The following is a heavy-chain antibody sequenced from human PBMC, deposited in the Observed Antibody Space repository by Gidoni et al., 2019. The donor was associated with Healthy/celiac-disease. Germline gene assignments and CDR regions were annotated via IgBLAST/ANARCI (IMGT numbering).Heavy chain of an antibody. J-gene: IGHJ4*02. Sequence: QVQLQESGPGLVKPSQTLSLTCTVSGGSISRGGYYWSWIRQHPGKGLEWIGYIYYSGSTYYNPSLKSRVTISVDTSKNQFSLKLSSVTAADTAVYYCARGKGVYYDSSISGADYWGQGTLVTVSS. CDR1: GGSISRGGYY. CDR3: ARGKGVYYDSSISGADY. V-gene: IGHV4-31*03. D-gene: IGHD3-22*01. CDR2: IYYSGST.